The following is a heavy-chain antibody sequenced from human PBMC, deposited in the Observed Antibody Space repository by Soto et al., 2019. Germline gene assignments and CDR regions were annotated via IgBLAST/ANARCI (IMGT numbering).Heavy chain of an antibody. V-gene: IGHV3-21*01. J-gene: IGHJ4*02. CDR3: ARDLDAYYYDSSGYYGY. Sequence: EVQLVESGGGLVKPGGSLRLSCAASGFTFSSYSMNWVRQAPGKGLEWVSSISSSSSYIYYADSVKGRFTISRDNAKNXXYLQMNSRRAEDTAVYSCARDLDAYYYDSSGYYGYWGQGTLVTVSS. CDR2: ISSSSSYI. CDR1: GFTFSSYS. D-gene: IGHD3-22*01.